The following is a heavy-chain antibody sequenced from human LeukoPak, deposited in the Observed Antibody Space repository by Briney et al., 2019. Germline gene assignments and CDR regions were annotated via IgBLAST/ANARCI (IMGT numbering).Heavy chain of an antibody. V-gene: IGHV4-34*01. D-gene: IGHD3-10*01. J-gene: IGHJ4*02. CDR3: ARDCGYYGSGANGYFDY. CDR1: GGSFSGYY. CDR2: INHSGST. Sequence: SETLSLTCAVYGGSFSGYYWSWIRQPPGKGLEWIGEINHSGSTNYNPSLKSRVTISVDTSKNQFSLKLSSVTAADTAVYYCARDCGYYGSGANGYFDYWGQGTLVTVSS.